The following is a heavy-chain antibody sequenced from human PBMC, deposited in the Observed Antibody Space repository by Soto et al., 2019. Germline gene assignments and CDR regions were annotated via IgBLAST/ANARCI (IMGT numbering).Heavy chain of an antibody. CDR3: ARDFLNFGVVIMRYNWFDL. Sequence: QVQLVQSGAEVKKPGASVKVSCKASGYTFTSYDINWVRQATGQGLEWMGWMNPNSGNTGYAQKFQGRVTMTRNTSISTAYMELSSLRSEDTAVYYCARDFLNFGVVIMRYNWFDLWGQGTLVTVSS. CDR1: GYTFTSYD. J-gene: IGHJ5*02. D-gene: IGHD3-3*01. CDR2: MNPNSGNT. V-gene: IGHV1-8*01.